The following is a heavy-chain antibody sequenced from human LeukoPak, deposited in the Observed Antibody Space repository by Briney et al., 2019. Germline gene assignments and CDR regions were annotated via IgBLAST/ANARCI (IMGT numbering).Heavy chain of an antibody. J-gene: IGHJ5*02. V-gene: IGHV3-11*05. CDR1: GFTFSDYY. CDR3: ARVPYDCSSTGCYRKWFDH. D-gene: IGHD2-2*01. Sequence: PGGSLRLSCAASGFTFSDYYMSWIRQAPGKGLEWVSYISSSSSYTNYADSVKGRFTISRDNAKNSLYLQMNSLRAEDTAVYYCARVPYDCSSTGCYRKWFDHWGQGTLVTVSS. CDR2: ISSSSSYT.